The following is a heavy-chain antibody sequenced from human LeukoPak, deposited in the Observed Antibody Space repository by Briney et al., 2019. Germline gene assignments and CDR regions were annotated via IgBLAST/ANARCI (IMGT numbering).Heavy chain of an antibody. CDR3: ARDLGHRLWFWELLPYGMDV. V-gene: IGHV4-59*01. D-gene: IGHD3-10*01. CDR2: IYYSGST. CDR1: GGSFSGYY. Sequence: SETLSLTCAVYGGSFSGYYWSWIRQPPGKGLEWIGYIYYSGSTNYNPSLKSRVTISVDTSKHQFSLKLCSVTAADTAVYYCARDLGHRLWFWELLPYGMDVWGQGTTVTVSS. J-gene: IGHJ6*02.